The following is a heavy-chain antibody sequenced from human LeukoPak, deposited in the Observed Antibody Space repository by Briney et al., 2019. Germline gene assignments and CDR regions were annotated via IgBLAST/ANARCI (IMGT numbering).Heavy chain of an antibody. D-gene: IGHD3-22*01. Sequence: ASVKVSCKASGYTFTSYYIHWVRQAPGQGLEWMGIINPAGGSTTYAQKFQGRSLTLTRDTSTSTVYMVLSSLRSEDTAVYYCARGRGVHDSHTYDYFDYWGQGSLVTVSS. V-gene: IGHV1-46*01. CDR3: ARGRGVHDSHTYDYFDY. J-gene: IGHJ4*02. CDR1: GYTFTSYY. CDR2: INPAGGST.